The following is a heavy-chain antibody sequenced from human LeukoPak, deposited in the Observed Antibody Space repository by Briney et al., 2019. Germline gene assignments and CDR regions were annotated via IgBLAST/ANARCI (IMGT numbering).Heavy chain of an antibody. D-gene: IGHD1-26*01. V-gene: IGHV5-51*01. Sequence: GESLKISFKGSGYRFTSYWIGWVRPMPGKGPEWMGIIYPGDSDTRYSPSFQGQVTISADKSISNAYLQWSSLKASDTAMYYCARLEGGVRNYFDYWGQGTLVTVSS. CDR1: GYRFTSYW. CDR2: IYPGDSDT. J-gene: IGHJ4*02. CDR3: ARLEGGVRNYFDY.